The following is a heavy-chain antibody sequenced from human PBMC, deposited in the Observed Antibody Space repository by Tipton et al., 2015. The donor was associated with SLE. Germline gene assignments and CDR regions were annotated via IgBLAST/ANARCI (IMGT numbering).Heavy chain of an antibody. CDR1: GFTFDGFV. Sequence: SLRLSCAASGFTFDGFVVSWVRQAPGKGLQWVSGIDWKAGNTGYADSVKGRSTISRDNAKNSPFLQMNSLRAEDTAFYYCARSGYGSGSWGPWGQGTLVTVSS. J-gene: IGHJ5*02. CDR2: IDWKAGNT. V-gene: IGHV3-20*04. CDR3: ARSGYGSGSWGP. D-gene: IGHD3-10*01.